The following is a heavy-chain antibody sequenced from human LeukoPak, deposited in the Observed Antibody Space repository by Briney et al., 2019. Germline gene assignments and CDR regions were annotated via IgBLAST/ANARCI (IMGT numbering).Heavy chain of an antibody. CDR2: ISGSGGST. Sequence: GGALRLSCVASGFTFSSYAMSWVRQAPGKGLEWVSAISGSGGSTYYADSVKGRFTISRDNSKNTLYLQMNSLRAEDTAVYYCAKDRRHAFDIWGQGTMVTVSS. CDR1: GFTFSSYA. CDR3: AKDRRHAFDI. J-gene: IGHJ3*02. V-gene: IGHV3-23*01.